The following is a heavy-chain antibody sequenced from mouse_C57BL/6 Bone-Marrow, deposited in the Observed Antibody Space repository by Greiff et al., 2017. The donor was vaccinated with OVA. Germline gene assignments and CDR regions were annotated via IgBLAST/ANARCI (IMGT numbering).Heavy chain of an antibody. J-gene: IGHJ4*01. CDR2: IDPENGDT. V-gene: IGHV14-4*01. CDR1: GFNIKDDY. Sequence: EVKLVESGAELVRPGASVKLSCTASGFNIKDDYMHWVKQRPEQGLEWIGWIDPENGDTEYASKFQGKATITADTSSNTAYLQLSSLTSEDTAVYYCTFYYYGSRKDYAMDYWGQGTSVTVSS. D-gene: IGHD1-1*01. CDR3: TFYYYGSRKDYAMDY.